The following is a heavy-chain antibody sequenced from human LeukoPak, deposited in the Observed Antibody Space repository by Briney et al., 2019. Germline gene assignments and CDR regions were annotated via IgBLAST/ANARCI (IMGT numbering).Heavy chain of an antibody. CDR3: ARVRDCSGGSCRALDY. Sequence: SETLSLTCTVSGGSISSSSYYWGWIRQPPGKGLEWIGSIYYSGSTYYNPSLKGRVTISVDTSKNQFSLKLSSVTAADTAVYYCARVRDCSGGSCRALDYWGQGTLVTVSS. J-gene: IGHJ4*02. V-gene: IGHV4-39*01. CDR2: IYYSGST. D-gene: IGHD2-15*01. CDR1: GGSISSSSYY.